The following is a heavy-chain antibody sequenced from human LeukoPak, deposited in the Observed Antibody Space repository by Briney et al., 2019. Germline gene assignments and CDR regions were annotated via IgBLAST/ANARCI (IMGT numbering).Heavy chain of an antibody. J-gene: IGHJ4*02. Sequence: GSLRLSCAASGFTFSNYGMHWVRQAPGKGLEWVAFIRYDGSNKNYADSVKGRFTISRDNSKNTLYLQMNSLRAEDTAVYYCAKKGSSTWYHFDYWGQGTLVTVSS. V-gene: IGHV3-30*02. CDR3: AKKGSSTWYHFDY. D-gene: IGHD6-13*01. CDR1: GFTFSNYG. CDR2: IRYDGSNK.